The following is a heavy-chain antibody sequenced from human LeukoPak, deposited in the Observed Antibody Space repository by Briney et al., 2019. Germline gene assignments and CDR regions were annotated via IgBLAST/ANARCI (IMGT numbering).Heavy chain of an antibody. CDR2: IFWDDDE. CDR3: AHRHNLGVTGPVITFDS. Sequence: TLSLTCTVSGGSITNYYWSWIRQPPGKALEWLALIFWDDDERYSPSLKSRLTITKDTFKNQVVLTTTNMDPVDTATYYCAHRHNLGVTGPVITFDSWGQGTLVTVSS. J-gene: IGHJ5*01. D-gene: IGHD2-21*02. V-gene: IGHV2-5*08. CDR1: GGSITNYYW.